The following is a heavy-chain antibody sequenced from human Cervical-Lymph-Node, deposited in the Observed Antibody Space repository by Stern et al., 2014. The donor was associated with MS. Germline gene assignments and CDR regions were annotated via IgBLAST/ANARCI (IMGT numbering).Heavy chain of an antibody. CDR2: ISRSSSYI. Sequence: EVQLVESGGGLVKPGGSLSLSCAASGFSFSSYSMNWVRQAPGKGPEWVSSISRSSSYIYNADSVKGRFTISRDNAKNSLYLQMNSLRVEDTAVYYCARDSITYYYDSSAHDGLQHWGQGTLVIVSS. J-gene: IGHJ1*01. D-gene: IGHD3-22*01. V-gene: IGHV3-21*06. CDR3: ARDSITYYYDSSAHDGLQH. CDR1: GFSFSSYS.